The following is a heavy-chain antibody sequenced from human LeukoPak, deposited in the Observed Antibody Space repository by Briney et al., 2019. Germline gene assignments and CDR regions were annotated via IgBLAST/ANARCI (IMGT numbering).Heavy chain of an antibody. V-gene: IGHV3-23*01. CDR3: ARGTPFGGY. CDR2: IGGSGGST. D-gene: IGHD3-16*01. CDR1: GFTFDTYG. Sequence: GGSLRLSCAASGFTFDTYGMSWVRQAPGKGLEWVSVIGGSGGSTYYADSVKGRFTISRDNSKNTLYLQMNSLRAEDTAVYYCARGTPFGGYWGQGTLVTVSS. J-gene: IGHJ4*02.